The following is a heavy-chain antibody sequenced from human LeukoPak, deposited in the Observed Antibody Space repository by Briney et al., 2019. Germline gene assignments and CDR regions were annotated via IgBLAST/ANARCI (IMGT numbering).Heavy chain of an antibody. V-gene: IGHV4-38-2*02. J-gene: IGHJ4*02. CDR1: GYSISSGYY. CDR2: IYHSGST. CDR3: AREPYYYDSSGSSHFDY. Sequence: SETLSLTCTVSGYSISSGYYWGWIRQPPGKGLEWIGSIYHSGSTYYNPSLKSRVTISVDTSKNQFSLKLSSVTAADTAVYYCAREPYYYDSSGSSHFDYWGQGTLVTVSS. D-gene: IGHD3-22*01.